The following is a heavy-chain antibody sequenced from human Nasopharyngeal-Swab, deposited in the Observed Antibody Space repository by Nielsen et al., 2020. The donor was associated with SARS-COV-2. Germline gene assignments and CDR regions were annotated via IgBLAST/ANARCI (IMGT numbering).Heavy chain of an antibody. J-gene: IGHJ5*02. V-gene: IGHV3-21*01. D-gene: IGHD3-16*01. CDR3: ARGGVRSYWFDP. CDR2: ISSSSSYI. Sequence: GESLKISCAASGFTFSSYSMNWVRQAPGKGLEWVSSISSSSSYIYYADSVKGRFTISRDNAKNSLYLQMNSLRAEDTGAYYCARGGVRSYWFDPWGRGTLVTVSS. CDR1: GFTFSSYS.